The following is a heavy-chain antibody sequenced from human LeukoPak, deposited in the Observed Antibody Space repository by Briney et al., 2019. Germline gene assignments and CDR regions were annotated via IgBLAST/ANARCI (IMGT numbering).Heavy chain of an antibody. D-gene: IGHD2-15*01. Sequence: PGGPLRLSCAASGFIFSSYAMSWVRQAPGKGLEWVSAISGGGDNAYYVDSVKGRFTISRDNSKNTLYLQMNSLRADDTAVYYCAKDRSGVVVAATNYWGQGTLVTVSS. CDR2: ISGGGDNA. V-gene: IGHV3-23*01. CDR3: AKDRSGVVVAATNY. J-gene: IGHJ4*02. CDR1: GFIFSSYA.